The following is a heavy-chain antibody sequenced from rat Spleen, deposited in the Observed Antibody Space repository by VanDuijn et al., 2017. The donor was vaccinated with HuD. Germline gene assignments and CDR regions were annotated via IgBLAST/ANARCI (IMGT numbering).Heavy chain of an antibody. CDR2: ISHSGNP. D-gene: IGHD4-1*01. Sequence: EVQLQDSGPGLVKPSQSLSLTCSVTGYFITSNYWAWIRKFPGNKMEWIGHISHSGNPSYNPSLKSRISITRDTSKNQFFLQLNSVTTEDTATYSCARRTGDYWGQGVMVTVSS. J-gene: IGHJ2*01. CDR1: GYFITSNY. V-gene: IGHV3-1*01. CDR3: ARRTGDY.